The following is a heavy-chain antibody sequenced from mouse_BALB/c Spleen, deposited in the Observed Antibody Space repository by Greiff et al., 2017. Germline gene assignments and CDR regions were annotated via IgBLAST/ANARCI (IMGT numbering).Heavy chain of an antibody. Sequence: EVKLMESGGGLVKPGGSLKLSCAASGFTFSSYAMSWVRQTPEKRLEWVASISSGGSTYYPDSVKGRFTISRDNARNILYLQMSSLRSEDTAMYYCARGCDYDGGDAMDYWGQGTSVTVSS. CDR3: ARGCDYDGGDAMDY. J-gene: IGHJ4*01. D-gene: IGHD2-4*01. CDR1: GFTFSSYA. V-gene: IGHV5-6-5*01. CDR2: ISSGGST.